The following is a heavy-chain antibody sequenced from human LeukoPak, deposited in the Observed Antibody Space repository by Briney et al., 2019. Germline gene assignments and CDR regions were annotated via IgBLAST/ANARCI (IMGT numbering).Heavy chain of an antibody. D-gene: IGHD3-3*01. J-gene: IGHJ4*02. Sequence: GGSLRLSCASSGFTFSDYYMSWIRQAPGKGLEWVSYISSSGSTIYYADSVKGRFTISRDNAKNSLYLQMNSLGAEDTAVYYCARLNYDFWSGYPDYWGQGTLVTVSS. CDR1: GFTFSDYY. CDR3: ARLNYDFWSGYPDY. V-gene: IGHV3-11*01. CDR2: ISSSGSTI.